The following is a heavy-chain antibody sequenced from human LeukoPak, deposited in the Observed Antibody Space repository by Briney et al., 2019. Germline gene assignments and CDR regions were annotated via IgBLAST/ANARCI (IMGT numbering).Heavy chain of an antibody. Sequence: GGSLRLSCAASGFTFSTYPMHWVRQAPGKGLEWVAVMSFDGDSEYYSDSVRGRFTVSRDNAKNTLYLQMNSLRPEDTAVYYCARERYSSGYAFGYWGQGTLVTVSS. CDR3: ARERYSSGYAFGY. V-gene: IGHV3-30-3*01. D-gene: IGHD3-22*01. CDR1: GFTFSTYP. CDR2: MSFDGDSE. J-gene: IGHJ4*02.